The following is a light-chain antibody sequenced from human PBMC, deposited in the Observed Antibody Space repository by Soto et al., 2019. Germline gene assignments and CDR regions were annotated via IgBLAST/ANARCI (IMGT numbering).Light chain of an antibody. V-gene: IGLV3-1*01. CDR2: QDS. J-gene: IGLJ2*01. CDR3: QAWDSSIGV. Sequence: SYELTQPPSVAVSPGQTASITCSGDKLGDKYACWYQQRPGQSPVLVIYQDSKRPSGIPGRFSGSNSGNTATLTISGTQAIDEADYYCQAWDSSIGVFGGGTKLTVL. CDR1: KLGDKY.